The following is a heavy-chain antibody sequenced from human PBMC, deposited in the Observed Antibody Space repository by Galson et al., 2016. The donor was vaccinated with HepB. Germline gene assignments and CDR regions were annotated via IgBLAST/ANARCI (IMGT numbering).Heavy chain of an antibody. CDR1: GFTFSSYW. J-gene: IGHJ6*02. CDR2: INSDGSIT. Sequence: SLRLSCAASGFTFSSYWMHWVRQAPGKGLVWVSHINSDGSITKYADSVKGRFAISRDNAKNTLYLQMNSLRADDTAVYFCAKHRQWLVSPYYYYAMDVWGQGTTVTVSS. D-gene: IGHD6-19*01. CDR3: AKHRQWLVSPYYYYAMDV. V-gene: IGHV3-74*03.